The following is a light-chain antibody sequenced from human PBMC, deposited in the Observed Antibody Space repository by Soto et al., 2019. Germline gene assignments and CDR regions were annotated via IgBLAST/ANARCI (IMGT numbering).Light chain of an antibody. CDR1: QSVSSN. CDR3: HQYNNCPPMYT. J-gene: IGKJ2*01. V-gene: IGKV3-15*01. Sequence: EIVMTQSPATLSVSPGERATLSCRASQSVSSNLAWYPQKPGQAPSLLIYGASTRATGITARFSGSGSGTEFTLTISSLQSEDFAVYYCHQYNNCPPMYTFGQGTKLEIK. CDR2: GAS.